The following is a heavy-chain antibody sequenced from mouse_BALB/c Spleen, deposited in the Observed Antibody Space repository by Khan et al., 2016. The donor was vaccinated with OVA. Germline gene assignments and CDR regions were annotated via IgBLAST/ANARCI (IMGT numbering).Heavy chain of an antibody. CDR1: GYTFTDYY. J-gene: IGHJ3*01. Sequence: QVQLQQPGAELARPGASVKLSCKASGYTFTDYYINWVQQRPGQGLEWIGEISPGSGATYYNERFKGKATLTADKSSSTAYMQLSSLTSEASAVYFCARRNYFGYTFADWGQGTLVTVSA. CDR2: ISPGSGAT. CDR3: ARRNYFGYTFAD. V-gene: IGHV1-77*01. D-gene: IGHD1-2*01.